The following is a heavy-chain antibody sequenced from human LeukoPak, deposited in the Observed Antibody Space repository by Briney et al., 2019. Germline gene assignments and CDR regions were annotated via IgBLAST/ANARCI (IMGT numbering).Heavy chain of an antibody. V-gene: IGHV4-38-2*02. CDR3: ARDPRWLTPDCTSTSCYENYFDP. D-gene: IGHD2-2*01. CDR1: GYSISSGYQ. CDR2: IYHSGSA. J-gene: IGHJ5*02. Sequence: SETLSLTCAVSGYSISSGYQWAWIRQSPGKGLEWIGSIYHSGSAHYNPSLKSRVTILVETSKSQFSLKLYSVTAADTAVYYCARDPRWLTPDCTSTSCYENYFDPWGQGTLVTVSS.